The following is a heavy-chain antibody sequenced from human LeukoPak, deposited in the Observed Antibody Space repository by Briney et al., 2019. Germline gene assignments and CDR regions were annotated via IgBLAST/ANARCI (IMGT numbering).Heavy chain of an antibody. J-gene: IGHJ4*02. CDR3: AKDPYGSGSYYSY. Sequence: PGGSLRLSCAASGLTFSSYAMSWVRQAPGKGLEWVSAISGSGGSTYYADSVKGRFTISRDNSKNTLYLQMNSLRAEDTAVYYCAKDPYGSGSYYSYWGQGTLVTVSS. V-gene: IGHV3-23*01. D-gene: IGHD3-10*01. CDR1: GLTFSSYA. CDR2: ISGSGGST.